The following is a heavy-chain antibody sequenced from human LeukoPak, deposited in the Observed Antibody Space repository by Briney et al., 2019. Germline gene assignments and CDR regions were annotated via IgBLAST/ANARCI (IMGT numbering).Heavy chain of an antibody. V-gene: IGHV3-23*01. J-gene: IGHJ6*03. D-gene: IGHD3-16*01. CDR3: ARGRGSYGYYYYMDV. Sequence: PGGSLRLSCAASGFTFSSYAMSWVRQAPGKGLEWVSAISGSGGSTYYADSVKGRFTISRDNSKNTLYLQMNSLRAEDTAVYYCARGRGSYGYYYYMDVWGKGTTVTVSS. CDR2: ISGSGGST. CDR1: GFTFSSYA.